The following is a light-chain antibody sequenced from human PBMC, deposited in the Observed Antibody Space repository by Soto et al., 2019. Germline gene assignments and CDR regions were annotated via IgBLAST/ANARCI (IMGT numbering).Light chain of an antibody. J-gene: IGLJ2*01. V-gene: IGLV1-47*02. CDR3: AAWDDSLSGVV. CDR2: TNN. Sequence: QSVLTQPPSASGTPGQRATISCSGSSSNIGSNYVYWYQHLPGTTPKLLIYTNNQRPSGVPDRFSGSKSGTSASLAISGLRSEDEADYYCAAWDDSLSGVVFGGGTKVTVL. CDR1: SSNIGSNY.